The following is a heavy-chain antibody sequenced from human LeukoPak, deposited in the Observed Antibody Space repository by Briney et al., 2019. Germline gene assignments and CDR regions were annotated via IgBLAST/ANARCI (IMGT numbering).Heavy chain of an antibody. CDR1: GFPFSTYE. CDR2: ISSSSSTI. J-gene: IGHJ4*02. CDR3: ARDPTIAVAGATDY. V-gene: IGHV3-48*02. D-gene: IGHD6-19*01. Sequence: GSLRPPCSAPGFPFSTYEINWVPQAPGKGLEWGSYISSSSSTIYYADSVKGRFTISRDNAKNSPYLQMNSLRDEDTAVYYCARDPTIAVAGATDYWGQGTLVTVSS.